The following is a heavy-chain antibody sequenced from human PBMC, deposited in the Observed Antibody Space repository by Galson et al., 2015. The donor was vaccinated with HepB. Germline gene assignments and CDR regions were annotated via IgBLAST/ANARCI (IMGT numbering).Heavy chain of an antibody. CDR1: GYIFTTYY. J-gene: IGHJ4*02. Sequence: SVKVSCKASGYIFTTYYMHWVRQAPGQGLEWMGIINPSGGTTSYAQKLQGRVTMTRDTSTRTVYMELSSLRSEDTAVYYCARDGDRGYGGNSKAFDYWGQGTLVTVSS. CDR3: ARDGDRGYGGNSKAFDY. V-gene: IGHV1-46*04. D-gene: IGHD4-23*01. CDR2: INPSGGTT.